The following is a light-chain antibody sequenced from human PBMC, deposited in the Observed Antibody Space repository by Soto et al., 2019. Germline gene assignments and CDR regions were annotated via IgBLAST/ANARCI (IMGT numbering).Light chain of an antibody. CDR2: DAS. Sequence: DVQMTHSLSTLSASVGDRVTITCRASQSISSWLAWYQQKPGKAPKLLIYDASSLESGVPSRFSGSGSGTEFTLTISSLQPDDFATYYCQQYNSYSPWTFGQGTKVDI. J-gene: IGKJ1*01. CDR3: QQYNSYSPWT. V-gene: IGKV1-5*01. CDR1: QSISSW.